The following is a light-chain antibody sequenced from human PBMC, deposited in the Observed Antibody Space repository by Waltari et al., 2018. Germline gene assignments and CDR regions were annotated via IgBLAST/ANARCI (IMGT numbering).Light chain of an antibody. Sequence: EIVLTHSPRTLSLSPVERATLSCRASHSVSSSYLAWYQQKPGQAPRLLIYGASSRATGIPDRFSGSGSGTDCALTISRLEPEDCAVYYCQQYGSSPFTFGPGTKVDIK. CDR2: GAS. J-gene: IGKJ3*01. CDR3: QQYGSSPFT. CDR1: HSVSSSY. V-gene: IGKV3-20*01.